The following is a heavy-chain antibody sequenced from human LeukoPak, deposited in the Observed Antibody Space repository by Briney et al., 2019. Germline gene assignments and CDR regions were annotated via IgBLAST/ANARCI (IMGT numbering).Heavy chain of an antibody. V-gene: IGHV1-8*03. CDR1: GYTFTSYD. CDR2: MNPNSGNT. Sequence: ASVKVSCKASGYTFTSYDINWVRQATGQGLEWMGWMNPNSGNTGYAQKFQGRVTITRNTSISTAYMELSSLRSEDTAVYYCARAGGYYDSSGYYNWFDPWGQGTLVTVSS. D-gene: IGHD3-22*01. CDR3: ARAGGYYDSSGYYNWFDP. J-gene: IGHJ5*02.